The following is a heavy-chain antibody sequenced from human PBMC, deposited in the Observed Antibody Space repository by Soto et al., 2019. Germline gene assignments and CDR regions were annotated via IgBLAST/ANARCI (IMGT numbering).Heavy chain of an antibody. J-gene: IGHJ4*02. CDR3: AREIYYYGSGSYYETPQTFDY. CDR2: INPSGGST. CDR1: GYTFTSYY. D-gene: IGHD3-10*01. Sequence: ASVKVSFKASGYTFTSYYMHWVRQAPGQGLEWMGIINPSGGSTSYAQKFQGRVTMTRDTSTSTVYMELSSLRSEDTAVYYCAREIYYYGSGSYYETPQTFDYWGQGTLVTVSS. V-gene: IGHV1-46*01.